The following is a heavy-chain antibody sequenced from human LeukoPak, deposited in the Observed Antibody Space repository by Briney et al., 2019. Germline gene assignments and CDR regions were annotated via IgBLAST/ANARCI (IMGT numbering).Heavy chain of an antibody. CDR2: INSDGSST. D-gene: IGHD4/OR15-4a*01. Sequence: GGSLRLSCAASGFTFSSYWMHWVRQAPGKGLVWVSRINSDGSSTSYADSVKGRFTISRDNAKNTLYLQMNSLRAEDTAVYYCARNPPLYHYGARRTGPLVYWGQGTLVTVSS. J-gene: IGHJ4*02. V-gene: IGHV3-74*01. CDR3: ARNPPLYHYGARRTGPLVY. CDR1: GFTFSSYW.